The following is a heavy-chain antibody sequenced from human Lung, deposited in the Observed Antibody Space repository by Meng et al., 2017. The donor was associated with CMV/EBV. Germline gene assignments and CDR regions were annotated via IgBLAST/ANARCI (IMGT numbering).Heavy chain of an antibody. J-gene: IGHJ6*02. Sequence: SETLSLXCTVPDYSISSGHYWGWIRQPPGKGLEWIGSVSHSGSPYYNPSLMRRATTSFDTSKNQFSLKLRSVTAADTAVYYCAREMATIYWWGNAMDVWGQGXTVTVSS. CDR1: DYSISSGHY. D-gene: IGHD5-24*01. V-gene: IGHV4-38-2*02. CDR3: AREMATIYWWGNAMDV. CDR2: VSHSGSP.